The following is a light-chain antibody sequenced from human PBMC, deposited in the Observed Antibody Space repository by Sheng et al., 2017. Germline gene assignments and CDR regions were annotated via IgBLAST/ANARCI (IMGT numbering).Light chain of an antibody. J-gene: IGKJ1*01. V-gene: IGKV1-5*03. CDR2: KAS. CDR1: QRISYW. CDR3: QQYHSDSPT. Sequence: IQMTQSPSTLSASVGDRVTITCRASQRISYWLAWYQQKPGKGPNLLIYKASSLEGDVPSRFSGSGFGTEFTLTISSLQPDDFATYYCQQYHSDSPTFGQGTKVEIK.